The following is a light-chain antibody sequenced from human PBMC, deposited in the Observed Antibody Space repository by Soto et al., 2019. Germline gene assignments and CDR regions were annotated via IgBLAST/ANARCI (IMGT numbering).Light chain of an antibody. V-gene: IGKV1-27*01. J-gene: IGKJ4*01. CDR1: QGIHNS. CDR3: QKYDSGLRT. Sequence: DVQMTQSPSSLSASAGDRVTITCRASQGIHNSLAWYQQKPGKPPKLLMYAASTVQSGVPSRFSDSGYGTDFTLTISSLQAEYGATSDCQKYDSGLRTFGGGTTVEIK. CDR2: AAS.